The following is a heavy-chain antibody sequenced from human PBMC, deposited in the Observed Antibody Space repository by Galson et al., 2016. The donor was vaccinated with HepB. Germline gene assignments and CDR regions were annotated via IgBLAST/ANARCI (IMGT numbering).Heavy chain of an antibody. V-gene: IGHV3-23*01. CDR3: AKDSPYWVPLGYYYGMDV. Sequence: SLRLSCAASGFTFNNYDMTWVRQAPGKGLEWVSTISGSGGSTDYADSAKGRFTISRDNSKNTLYLQMNSLRAEDTAVYYCAKDSPYWVPLGYYYGMDVWGQGTTVTVSS. CDR1: GFTFNNYD. D-gene: IGHD2-15*01. J-gene: IGHJ6*02. CDR2: ISGSGGST.